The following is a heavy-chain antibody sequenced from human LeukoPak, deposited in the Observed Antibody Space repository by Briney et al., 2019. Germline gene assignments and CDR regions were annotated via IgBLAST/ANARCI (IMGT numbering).Heavy chain of an antibody. CDR2: IYYSGST. CDR1: GGSISSYY. V-gene: IGHV4-59*08. J-gene: IGHJ4*02. Sequence: SETLSLTCTVSGGSISSYYWSWIRQPPGKGLEWIGYIYYSGSTNCNPSLKSRVTISVDTSKNQFSLKLSSVTAADTAVYYCARHLYFEDSSGYYSYSFDYWGQGTLVTVSS. CDR3: ARHLYFEDSSGYYSYSFDY. D-gene: IGHD3-22*01.